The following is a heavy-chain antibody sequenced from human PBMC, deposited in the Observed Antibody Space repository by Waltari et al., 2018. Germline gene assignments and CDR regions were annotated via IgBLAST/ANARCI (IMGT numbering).Heavy chain of an antibody. J-gene: IGHJ4*02. D-gene: IGHD3-10*01. CDR1: GFNLSSYA. CDR3: AKDQYTSSRRGFDS. CDR2: ISGSAGST. Sequence: EVQLSESGGGLVQPGGSLRLSCAASGFNLSSYAMSWVRQAPGKGLEWVATISGSAGSTDYADSVKGRFTISRDISKNTLFLQMNSLRAEDTALYSCAKDQYTSSRRGFDSWGQGTLVTVSS. V-gene: IGHV3-23*01.